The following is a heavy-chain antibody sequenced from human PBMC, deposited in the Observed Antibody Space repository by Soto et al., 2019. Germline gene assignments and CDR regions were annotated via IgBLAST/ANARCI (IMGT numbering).Heavy chain of an antibody. D-gene: IGHD3-10*01. J-gene: IGHJ4*02. Sequence: SETLSLTCTVSGGSISSYDWSWIRQPPGKGLEWIGYIYYSGTTNYNPSLKSRVTISVDTSKNQFSLKLTSVTAPDTALYYCARRYGWLYFDYWGQGSLVTVSS. CDR1: GGSISSYD. CDR2: IYYSGTT. CDR3: ARRYGWLYFDY. V-gene: IGHV4-59*08.